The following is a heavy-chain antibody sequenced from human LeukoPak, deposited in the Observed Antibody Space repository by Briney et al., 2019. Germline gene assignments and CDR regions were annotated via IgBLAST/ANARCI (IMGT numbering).Heavy chain of an antibody. V-gene: IGHV1-2*02. D-gene: IGHD2-2*01. Sequence: GASVKVSCKASGYTFTGYYMHWVRQAPGQGLEWMGWINPNSGGTNYAQKFQGRVTMTRDTSISTAYMELSRLRSDDTAVYYCAREGYSQYQLLNNWFDPWGQGTLVTVSS. CDR1: GYTFTGYY. J-gene: IGHJ5*02. CDR2: INPNSGGT. CDR3: AREGYSQYQLLNNWFDP.